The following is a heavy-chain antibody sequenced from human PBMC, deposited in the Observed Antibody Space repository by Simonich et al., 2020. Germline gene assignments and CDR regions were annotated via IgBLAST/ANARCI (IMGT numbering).Heavy chain of an antibody. CDR1: GFTFSSYW. CDR2: IKQDGSEK. J-gene: IGHJ4*02. Sequence: EVQLVESGGGLVQPGGSLRLSCAASGFTFSSYWMSWVRQAPGEALEWGANIKQDGSEKYYVDSVKGRFTSSRDNAKNSLYLQMNSLRAEDTAVYYCARFRGRYFDWLFDYWGQGTLVTVSS. CDR3: ARFRGRYFDWLFDY. V-gene: IGHV3-7*01. D-gene: IGHD3-9*01.